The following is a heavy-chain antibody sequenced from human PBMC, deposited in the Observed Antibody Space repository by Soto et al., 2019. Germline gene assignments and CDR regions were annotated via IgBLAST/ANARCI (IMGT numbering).Heavy chain of an antibody. CDR2: ISGSGGST. D-gene: IGHD3-22*01. CDR3: AKYYYDSSGPRTIDY. CDR1: GFTFSSYA. V-gene: IGHV3-23*01. J-gene: IGHJ4*02. Sequence: LRLSCAASGFTFSSYAMSWVRQAPGKGLEWVSAISGSGGSTYYADSVKGRFTISRDNSKNTLYLQMNSLRAEDTAVYYCAKYYYDSSGPRTIDYWGQGTLVTVSS.